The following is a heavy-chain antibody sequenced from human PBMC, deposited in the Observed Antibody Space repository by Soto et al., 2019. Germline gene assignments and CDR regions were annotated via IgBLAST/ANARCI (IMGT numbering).Heavy chain of an antibody. J-gene: IGHJ4*02. V-gene: IGHV3-30*18. CDR3: AKDWHDSSGYCDY. D-gene: IGHD3-22*01. CDR2: ISYDGSNK. CDR1: GFTFSSYG. Sequence: QVQLVESGGGVVQPGRSLKLSCAASGFTFSSYGMHWVRQAPGKGLEWGAVISYDGSNKYYADSVKGRFTISRDNSNNTLYLQMNSLRAEDTAVYYCAKDWHDSSGYCDYWGQGTLVTVSS.